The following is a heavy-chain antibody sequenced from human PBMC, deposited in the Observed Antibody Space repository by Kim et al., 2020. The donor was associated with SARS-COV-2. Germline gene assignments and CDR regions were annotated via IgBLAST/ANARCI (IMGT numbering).Heavy chain of an antibody. J-gene: IGHJ4*02. Sequence: GNTNYAQKLQGRVTMTTDTSTSTAYMELRSLRSDDTAVYYCARDLGFDYWGQGTLVTVSS. CDR3: ARDLGFDY. CDR2: GNT. V-gene: IGHV1-18*01.